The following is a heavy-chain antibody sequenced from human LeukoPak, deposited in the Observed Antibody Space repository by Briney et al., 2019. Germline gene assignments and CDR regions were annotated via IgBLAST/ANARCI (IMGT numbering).Heavy chain of an antibody. CDR3: ARGVGTMGGRPDY. V-gene: IGHV3-33*01. J-gene: IGHJ4*01. Sequence: GGSLRLSCVGSGFTFRDYAMHWVRQAPDRGLEWVASIWYDGSNKYYADSVTGRFTISRDNSKNTVYLQMNGQRVEDTAIYYCARGVGTMGGRPDYWGQGTQVTVSS. CDR2: IWYDGSNK. D-gene: IGHD1/OR15-1a*01. CDR1: GFTFRDYA.